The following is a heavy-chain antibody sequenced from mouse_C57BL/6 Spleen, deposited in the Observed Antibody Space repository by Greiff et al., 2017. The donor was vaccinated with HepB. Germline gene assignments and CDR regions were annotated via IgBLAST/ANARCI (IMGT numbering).Heavy chain of an antibody. CDR2: ISSGGDYI. V-gene: IGHV5-9-1*02. CDR3: TRGGRAGYFDY. CDR1: GFTFSSYA. J-gene: IGHJ2*01. D-gene: IGHD3-1*01. Sequence: EVKLMESGEGLVKPGGSLKLSCAASGFTFSSYAMSWVRQTPEKRLEWVAYISSGGDYIYYADTVKGRFTISRDNARNTLYLQMSSLKSEDTAMYYCTRGGRAGYFDYWGQGTTLTVSS.